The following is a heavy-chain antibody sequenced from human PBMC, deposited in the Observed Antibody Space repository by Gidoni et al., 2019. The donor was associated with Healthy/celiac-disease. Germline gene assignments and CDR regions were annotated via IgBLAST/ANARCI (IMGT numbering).Heavy chain of an antibody. V-gene: IGHV3-48*02. CDR3: ARYGGYCSGGRCGY. Sequence: EVQLVESGGGLVQPGGSLRLSCVASGFTFSSYSMNWVRQAPGKGLEWVSYISSSSSTTYYADSVKGRFTISRDNAKNSLYLQMNSLRDEDTAVYYCARYGGYCSGGRCGYWGQGTLVTVSS. CDR2: ISSSSSTT. D-gene: IGHD2-15*01. CDR1: GFTFSSYS. J-gene: IGHJ4*02.